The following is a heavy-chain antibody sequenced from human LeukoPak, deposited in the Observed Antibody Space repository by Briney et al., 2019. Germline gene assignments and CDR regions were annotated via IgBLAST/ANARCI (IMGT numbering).Heavy chain of an antibody. CDR1: GGSFSGYY. Sequence: SETLSLTCAVYGGSFSGYYWSWIRQPPGKGLEWIGEINHSGSTNYNPSLKSRVTISVDTSKNQFSLKLSSVTAADTAVYYCARSRWDYVWGSYRSSFDYWGQGTLVTVSS. J-gene: IGHJ4*02. D-gene: IGHD3-16*02. CDR3: ARSRWDYVWGSYRSSFDY. V-gene: IGHV4-34*01. CDR2: INHSGST.